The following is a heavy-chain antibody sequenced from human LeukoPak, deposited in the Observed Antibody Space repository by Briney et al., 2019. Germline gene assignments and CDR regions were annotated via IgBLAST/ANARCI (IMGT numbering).Heavy chain of an antibody. D-gene: IGHD1-26*01. CDR3: AKDKVGATTYNWFDP. Sequence: GGSLRLSCAASGFTFSSYAMSWVRQAPGKGLEWVSAISGSGGSTYYADSVKGRFTISRDNSKNTLYLQMNSLRAGDTAVYYCAKDKVGATTYNWFDPWGQGTLVTVSS. CDR2: ISGSGGST. V-gene: IGHV3-23*01. J-gene: IGHJ5*02. CDR1: GFTFSSYA.